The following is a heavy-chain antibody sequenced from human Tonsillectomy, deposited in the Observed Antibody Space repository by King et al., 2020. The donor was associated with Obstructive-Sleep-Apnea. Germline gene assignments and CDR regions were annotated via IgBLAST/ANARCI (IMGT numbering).Heavy chain of an antibody. V-gene: IGHV3-48*04. D-gene: IGHD3-3*01. J-gene: IGHJ3*02. CDR1: GLTFSDYS. CDR3: ASPLGFTVFGVVQDDGFDI. CDR2: ISSSSNTI. Sequence: VQLVESGGGLVQPGGSLRLSCAASGLTFSDYSMNWVRQAPGKGLEWVSYISSSSNTIYYADSVKGRFTISRDNAKNSLYLQMNSLRAEDTAVYYCASPLGFTVFGVVQDDGFDIWGQGTMVTVSS.